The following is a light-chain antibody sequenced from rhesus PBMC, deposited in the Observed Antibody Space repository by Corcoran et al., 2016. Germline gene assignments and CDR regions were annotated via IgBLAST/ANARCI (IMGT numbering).Light chain of an antibody. J-gene: IGKJ1*01. CDR3: QQYSNWPWT. CDR1: QSVSSY. CDR2: GAS. V-gene: IGKV3S9*01. Sequence: EIVMTQSPATLSLSPGERATLSCRASQSVSSYVAWYQQKPEPAPRLLIYGASSRATGIPDRFSGSGSGTDLTLTISSLEPEDFAVYYCQQYSNWPWTFGQGTKVEIK.